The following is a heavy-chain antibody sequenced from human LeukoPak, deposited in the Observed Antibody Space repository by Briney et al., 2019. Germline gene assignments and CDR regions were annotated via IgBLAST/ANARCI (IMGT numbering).Heavy chain of an antibody. J-gene: IGHJ4*02. V-gene: IGHV4-30-4*01. Sequence: SETLSLTCTVSGASISSGGYYWNWIRQPPGKGLEWIGYIYYSRSTSYSPSLKSRLTISVDTSKNQFSLKLSSVTAADTAVYYCARDSYNSGYFDYWGQGTLVTVSS. CDR2: IYYSRST. D-gene: IGHD1-1*01. CDR3: ARDSYNSGYFDY. CDR1: GASISSGGYY.